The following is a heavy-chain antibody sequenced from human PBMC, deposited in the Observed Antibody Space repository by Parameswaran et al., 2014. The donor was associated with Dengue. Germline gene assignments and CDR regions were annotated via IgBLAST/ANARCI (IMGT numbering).Heavy chain of an antibody. Sequence: SWVRQAPGQGLEWMGGVIPIFGTANYAQKFQGRVTITADESTSTAYMELSSLRSEDTAVYYCARVNTYYYDSSGYPHSYWGQGTLVTVSS. CDR3: ARVNTYYYDSSGYPHSY. V-gene: IGHV1-69*01. D-gene: IGHD3-22*01. J-gene: IGHJ4*02. CDR2: VIPIFGTA.